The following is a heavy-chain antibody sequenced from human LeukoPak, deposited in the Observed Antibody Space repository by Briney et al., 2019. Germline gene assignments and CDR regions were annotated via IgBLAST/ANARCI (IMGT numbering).Heavy chain of an antibody. V-gene: IGHV4-59*01. D-gene: IGHD5-12*01. CDR2: IPYSENT. CDR1: GGSFSSSY. CDR3: ARAPWRTFFDY. Sequence: SETLSLTCTVSGGSFSSSYWSWIRQPPGKGLEWIGYIPYSENTKYNPSLKSRVTISADTSQNQFSLKLTSVTAADTAVYHCARAPWRTFFDYWGQGNLVTVSS. J-gene: IGHJ4*02.